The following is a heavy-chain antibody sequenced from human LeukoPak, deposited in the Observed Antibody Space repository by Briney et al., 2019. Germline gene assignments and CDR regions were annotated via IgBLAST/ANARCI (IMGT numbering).Heavy chain of an antibody. CDR3: ARGGYCSGGSCYADDAFDI. Sequence: ASVKVSCKASGYTFTSYYMHWVRQAPGQGREWMGIINPSGGSTSYAQKFQGRVTMTRDTSTSTVYMELSSLRSEDTAVYYCARGGYCSGGSCYADDAFDIWGQGTMVTVSS. V-gene: IGHV1-46*01. D-gene: IGHD2-15*01. CDR2: INPSGGST. CDR1: GYTFTSYY. J-gene: IGHJ3*02.